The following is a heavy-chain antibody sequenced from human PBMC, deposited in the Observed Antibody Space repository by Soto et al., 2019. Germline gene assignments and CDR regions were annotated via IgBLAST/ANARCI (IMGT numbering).Heavy chain of an antibody. J-gene: IGHJ4*02. CDR3: ARMRAGRDFDY. Sequence: EVQLVESGGGLVQPGGSLRLSCAASEFTVSSNYMSWVRQAPGKGLEWVSVIYSGGSTYYADSVKGRFTISRDNSKNTLYLQMNSLRAEDTAVYYCARMRAGRDFDYWGQGTLVTVSS. CDR2: IYSGGST. D-gene: IGHD6-13*01. CDR1: EFTVSSNY. V-gene: IGHV3-66*01.